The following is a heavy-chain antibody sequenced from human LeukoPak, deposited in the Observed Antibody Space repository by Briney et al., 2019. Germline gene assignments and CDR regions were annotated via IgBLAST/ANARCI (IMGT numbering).Heavy chain of an antibody. CDR3: ARLALKMATISPDY. J-gene: IGHJ4*02. D-gene: IGHD5-24*01. CDR2: ISSSSSYI. V-gene: IGHV3-21*01. CDR1: GFTFSSYS. Sequence: GGSLRLSCAASGFTFSSYSMNWVRQAPGKGLEWVSSISSSSSYIYYADSVKGRFTISRDNAKNSLYLQMNSLRAEDTAVYYCARLALKMATISPDYWGQGTLVTVSS.